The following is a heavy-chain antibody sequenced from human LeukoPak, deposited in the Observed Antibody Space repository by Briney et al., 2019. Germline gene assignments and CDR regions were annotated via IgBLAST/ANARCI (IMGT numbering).Heavy chain of an antibody. CDR1: GGSISSSSYY. Sequence: SETLSLTCTVSGGSISSSSYYWGWIRQPPGKGLEWIGSIYYSWSTYYNPSLKSRVTISVDTSKNQFSLKLSSVTAADTAVYYCARFESAITMVRGVRDAFDIWGQGTMVTVSS. CDR3: ARFESAITMVRGVRDAFDI. J-gene: IGHJ3*02. V-gene: IGHV4-39*01. CDR2: IYYSWST. D-gene: IGHD3-10*01.